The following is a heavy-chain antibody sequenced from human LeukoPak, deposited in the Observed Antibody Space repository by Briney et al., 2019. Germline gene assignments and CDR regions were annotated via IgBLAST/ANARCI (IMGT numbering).Heavy chain of an antibody. D-gene: IGHD5-18*01. CDR2: ISWDGGST. Sequence: GGSLRLSSAASGFTFYDYAMDWVPQAPGKGLECVSLISWDGGSTYYADSVKGRFTISKDNSKNSLYLQMNSLRTEDSALYYCAKGGAYSYANYLDYWGQGTRVTVSS. CDR3: AKGGAYSYANYLDY. CDR1: GFTFYDYA. J-gene: IGHJ4*02. V-gene: IGHV3-43*01.